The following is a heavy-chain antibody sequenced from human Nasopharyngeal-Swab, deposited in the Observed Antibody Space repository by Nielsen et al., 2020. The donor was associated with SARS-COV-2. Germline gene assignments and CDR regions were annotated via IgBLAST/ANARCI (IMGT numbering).Heavy chain of an antibody. V-gene: IGHV3-23*01. D-gene: IGHD3-10*01. Sequence: WIRQPPGKGLEWVSAISGSGGSTYYADSVKGRFTISRDNSKNTPYLQMNSLRAEDTAVYYCAKDLSLYGSGSYYTNPSPFDYWGQGTLVTVSS. CDR3: AKDLSLYGSGSYYTNPSPFDY. J-gene: IGHJ4*02. CDR2: ISGSGGST.